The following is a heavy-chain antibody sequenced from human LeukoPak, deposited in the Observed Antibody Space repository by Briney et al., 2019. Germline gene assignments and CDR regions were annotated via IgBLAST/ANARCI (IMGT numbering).Heavy chain of an antibody. D-gene: IGHD6-13*01. Sequence: ASVKVSCKASGGTFSSYAISWVRQAPGQGLEWMGGIIPIFGTANYAQKFQGRVTMTRDTSTSTVYMELSSLRSEDTAVYYCARVLEIAAAGTTGAAFDIWGQGTMVTVSS. V-gene: IGHV1-69*05. CDR3: ARVLEIAAAGTTGAAFDI. CDR2: IIPIFGTA. CDR1: GGTFSSYA. J-gene: IGHJ3*02.